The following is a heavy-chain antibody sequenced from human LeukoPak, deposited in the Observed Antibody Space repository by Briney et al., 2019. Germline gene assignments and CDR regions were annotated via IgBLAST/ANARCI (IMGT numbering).Heavy chain of an antibody. CDR1: GGSISSNSYY. D-gene: IGHD3-22*01. V-gene: IGHV4-39*07. CDR3: ARADSSGYYYEYNWFDP. J-gene: IGHJ5*02. Sequence: PSETLSLTCTVSGGSISSNSYYWGWIRQPPGKGLEWIGNIYYSGSTYYNPSLKSRVTISVDTSKNQFSLRLSSVTAADTAVYYCARADSSGYYYEYNWFDPWGQGTLVTVSS. CDR2: IYYSGST.